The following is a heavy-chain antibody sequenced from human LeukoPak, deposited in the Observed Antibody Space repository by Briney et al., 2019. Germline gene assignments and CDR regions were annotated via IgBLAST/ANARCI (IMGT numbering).Heavy chain of an antibody. V-gene: IGHV4-59*01. J-gene: IGHJ4*02. Sequence: SETLSLTCTVSGGSISSYYWSWIRQPPGKGLEWIGYIYYSGSTNYNPSLKSRVTISVDTSKNQFSLKLSSVTAADTAVYYCARGVDTAMVVFDYWGQGTLVTVSS. CDR1: GGSISSYY. CDR2: IYYSGST. D-gene: IGHD5-18*01. CDR3: ARGVDTAMVVFDY.